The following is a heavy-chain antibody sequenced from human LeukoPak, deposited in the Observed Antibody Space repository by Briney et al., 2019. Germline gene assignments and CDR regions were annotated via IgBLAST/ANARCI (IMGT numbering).Heavy chain of an antibody. CDR2: ISSSGRSL. CDR1: GFTFSSYG. J-gene: IGHJ4*02. V-gene: IGHV3-48*04. D-gene: IGHD3-10*01. Sequence: GGSLRLSCAASGFTFSSYGMHWVRQAPGKGLEWVSYISSSGRSLYYADSVKGRFTISRDNAKNSLYLQMNSLRVEDTAVYYCARGASLIRFGELLSFFDYWGQGTLVTVSS. CDR3: ARGASLIRFGELLSFFDY.